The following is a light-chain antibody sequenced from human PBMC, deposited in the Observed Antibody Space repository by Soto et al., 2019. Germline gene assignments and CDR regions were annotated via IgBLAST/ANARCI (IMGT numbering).Light chain of an antibody. J-gene: IGLJ1*01. V-gene: IGLV2-14*01. Sequence: QSALTQPASVSGSPGQSITIACTGTSSDIGGYNFVSWYQQHPGKAPKLLIYDVGNRPSGVSNRFSGSKSGHTASLTISGLQAEDEAHYYCNSYRTVSTYVFGTGTKVTVL. CDR1: SSDIGGYNF. CDR3: NSYRTVSTYV. CDR2: DVG.